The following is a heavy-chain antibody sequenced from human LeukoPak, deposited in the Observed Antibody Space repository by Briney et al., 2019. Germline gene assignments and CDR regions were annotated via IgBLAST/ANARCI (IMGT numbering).Heavy chain of an antibody. CDR3: ARGFWNSAFDY. V-gene: IGHV4-38-2*02. Sequence: PSETLSLTCSVSGYSISSGFYWGWIRQPPGKGLEWIGYIYHSGRSSYNPSLKSRVTISPDTSKNQFSLKLNSVTAADTAVYYCARGFWNSAFDYWGQGTLVTVSS. CDR1: GYSISSGFY. J-gene: IGHJ4*02. CDR2: IYHSGRS. D-gene: IGHD1-7*01.